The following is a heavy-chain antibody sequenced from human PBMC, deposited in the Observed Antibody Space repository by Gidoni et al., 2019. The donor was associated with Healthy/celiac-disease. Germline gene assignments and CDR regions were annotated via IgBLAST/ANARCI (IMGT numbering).Heavy chain of an antibody. CDR2: INPNSGGT. CDR3: ARAQVDMVQGVIIGLYFDY. Sequence: QVQLVQSGAEVKKPGASVKVSCKASGYTFTGYYMHWVRQAPGQGLEWMGRINPNSGGTNYAQKFQGRVTMTRDTSISTAYMELSRLRSDDTAVYYCARAQVDMVQGVIIGLYFDYWGQGTLVTVSS. CDR1: GYTFTGYY. J-gene: IGHJ4*02. D-gene: IGHD3-10*01. V-gene: IGHV1-2*06.